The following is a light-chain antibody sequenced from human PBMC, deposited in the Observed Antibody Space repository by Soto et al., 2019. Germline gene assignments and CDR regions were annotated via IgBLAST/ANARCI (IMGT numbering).Light chain of an antibody. CDR1: QSIDRY. Sequence: EIQVTQSPSSLSASVGDSVTITCRASQSIDRYLNRYQHKPGTDPRLLINAASSLQSGVQSRFSGSGSATDLTLTISGLQPEEFATYYCQQTYSTHQPFGQGTRLEIK. J-gene: IGKJ5*01. CDR2: AAS. V-gene: IGKV1-39*01. CDR3: QQTYSTHQP.